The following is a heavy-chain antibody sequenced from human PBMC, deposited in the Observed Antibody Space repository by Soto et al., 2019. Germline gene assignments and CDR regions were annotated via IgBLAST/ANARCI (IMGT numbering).Heavy chain of an antibody. J-gene: IGHJ5*02. CDR2: IFCSGST. CDR3: ARSIAP. Sequence: TLSLTCTFSGGSISSGGCYWSWIRQHPGKVLECIVYIFCSGSTDYNXXLESRDTXXVYTSESQFSXKLSSVGAADTAVYYCARSIAPWRQGTLVTVSS. CDR1: GGSISSGGCY. V-gene: IGHV4-31*03.